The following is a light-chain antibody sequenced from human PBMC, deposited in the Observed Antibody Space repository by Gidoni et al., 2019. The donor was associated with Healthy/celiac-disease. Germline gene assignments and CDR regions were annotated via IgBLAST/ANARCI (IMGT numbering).Light chain of an antibody. Sequence: QSALPQPASVSGSPGQSITISCTGTSSDVGGYNYVSWYQQHPGKAPKLMIYEVSNRPSGVSNRFSGSKSGNTASLTISGLQAEDEADYYCSSYTSSTPDVVFGGGTKLTVL. CDR3: SSYTSSTPDVV. J-gene: IGLJ2*01. V-gene: IGLV2-14*01. CDR2: EVS. CDR1: SSDVGGYNY.